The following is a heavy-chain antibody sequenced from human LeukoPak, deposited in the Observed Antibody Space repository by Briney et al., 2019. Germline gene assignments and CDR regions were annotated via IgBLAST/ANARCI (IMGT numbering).Heavy chain of an antibody. J-gene: IGHJ4*02. CDR2: ISAYNGNT. Sequence: ASVKVSCKASVYTFTSYDINWVRQATGQGLEWMGWISAYNGNTNYAQKLQGRVTMTTDTSTSTAYLDLRSLRSDDTAVYYCARAEQYQLLLHWGQGTLVTVSS. CDR3: ARAEQYQLLLH. V-gene: IGHV1-18*01. D-gene: IGHD2-2*01. CDR1: VYTFTSYD.